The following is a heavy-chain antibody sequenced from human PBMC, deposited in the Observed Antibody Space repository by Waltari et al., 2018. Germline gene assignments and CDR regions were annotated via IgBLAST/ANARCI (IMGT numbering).Heavy chain of an antibody. CDR1: GGSLCGSY. D-gene: IGHD2-2*01. CDR3: ASSSSTPGPNWFDP. J-gene: IGHJ5*02. Sequence: QVQLQQWCAGLSKPSETLFLTCAVCGGSLCGSYWSWIGQPPGKGLEWIGEINHSGSTNYNPSLKSRVTISVDTSKNQFSLKLSSVTAADTAVYYCASSSSTPGPNWFDPWGQGTLVTVSS. V-gene: IGHV4-34*01. CDR2: INHSGST.